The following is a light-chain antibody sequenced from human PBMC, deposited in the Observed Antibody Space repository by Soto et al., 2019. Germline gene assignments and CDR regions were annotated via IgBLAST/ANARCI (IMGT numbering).Light chain of an antibody. CDR1: QSVTSF. V-gene: IGKV3-11*01. Sequence: EIGLKQSPATLSLSPGERATIACRASQSVTSFLAWYQQKTGQAPRLLIYDASNRDRGIPARFSGSGSGTDFILTISSLEPEDFAVYYCQQRDTWPFAFGTGTKVDIQ. J-gene: IGKJ3*01. CDR2: DAS. CDR3: QQRDTWPFA.